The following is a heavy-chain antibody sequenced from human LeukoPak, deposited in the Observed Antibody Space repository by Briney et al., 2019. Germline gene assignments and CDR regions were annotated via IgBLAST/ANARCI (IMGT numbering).Heavy chain of an antibody. V-gene: IGHV1-8*03. D-gene: IGHD5-18*01. CDR2: MNPNSGNT. Sequence: ASVKVSCKASGYTFTSYDINWVRQATGQGLEWMGWMNPNSGNTGYAQKFQGRVTITRNTSISTAYMELSSLRSEDTAVYYCARIWGYSYGFRGTYYMDVWGKGTTVTVSS. CDR3: ARIWGYSYGFRGTYYMDV. CDR1: GYTFTSYD. J-gene: IGHJ6*03.